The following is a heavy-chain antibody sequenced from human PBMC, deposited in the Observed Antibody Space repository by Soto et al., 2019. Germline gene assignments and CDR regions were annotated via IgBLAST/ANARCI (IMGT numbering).Heavy chain of an antibody. CDR3: ADSWLPTSY. Sequence: PGGSLRLSCAASWLNVSSNYMSWVRQAPGKGLEWVSVIYSGGDTSYAGSVKGRFTISRDNAKNSLFLQMNSLRAEDTAVYYCADSWLPTSYWGRGTLVTVSS. CDR2: IYSGGDT. D-gene: IGHD5-12*01. CDR1: WLNVSSNY. J-gene: IGHJ4*02. V-gene: IGHV3-53*01.